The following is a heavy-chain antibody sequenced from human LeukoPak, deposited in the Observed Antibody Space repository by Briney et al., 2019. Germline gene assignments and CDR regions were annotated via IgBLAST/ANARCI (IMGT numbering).Heavy chain of an antibody. J-gene: IGHJ6*02. Sequence: SETLSLTCTVSGGFISSYYWSWIRQPPGKGLEWIGYIYYSGSTNYNPSLKRRVTIDTSKNQFSLKLSSVTAADTAVYYCARENWNNDHRSWNYYYYGMDVWGQGTTVTVSS. CDR2: IYYSGST. D-gene: IGHD1/OR15-1a*01. CDR3: ARENWNNDHRSWNYYYYGMDV. V-gene: IGHV4-59*01. CDR1: GGFISSYY.